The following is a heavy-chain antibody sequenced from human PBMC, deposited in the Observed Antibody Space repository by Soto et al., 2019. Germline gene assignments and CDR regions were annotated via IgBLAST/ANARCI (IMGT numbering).Heavy chain of an antibody. CDR1: RYTFPNYG. J-gene: IGHJ4*02. D-gene: IGHD6-19*01. CDR2: IRLHNGET. CDR3: GTSLGPSGWFDY. V-gene: IGHV1-18*01. Sequence: QVQLVQSGAEVKNPGASVRVSCTASRYTFPNYGLTWVRQAPGQGPEWLGWIRLHNGETHYAPNFRGRVTMTTDTSTSTAYMELGGLRSDDTAMYYCGTSLGPSGWFDYWGQGNPVTVSS.